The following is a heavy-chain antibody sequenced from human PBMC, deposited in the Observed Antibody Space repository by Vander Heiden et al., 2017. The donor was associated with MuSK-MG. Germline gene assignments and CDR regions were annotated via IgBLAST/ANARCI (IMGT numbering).Heavy chain of an antibody. CDR3: ARGEYYDFWSGVWNYMDV. D-gene: IGHD3-3*01. J-gene: IGHJ6*03. CDR2: ISSSGSTI. CDR1: GFPFSDSY. Sequence: QVQLVESGGGLVKPGGSLRLSCAASGFPFSDSYMSWIRQAPGKGLEWVSYISSSGSTIYYADSVKGRFTISRDNAKNSLYLQMNSLRAEDTAVYYCARGEYYDFWSGVWNYMDVWGKGTTVTVSS. V-gene: IGHV3-11*01.